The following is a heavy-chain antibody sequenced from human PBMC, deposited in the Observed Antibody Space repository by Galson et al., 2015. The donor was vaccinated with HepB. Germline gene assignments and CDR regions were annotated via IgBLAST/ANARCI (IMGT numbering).Heavy chain of an antibody. Sequence: SLRLSCAASGFTFSSYAMSWVRQAPGKGLEWVSSISGGGGTTYYADSVKGRFTISRDNAKKTLSLQMNSLRAEDTAVYYCAKVKVLRYFDWSPSAFDIWGQGTMVTVSS. V-gene: IGHV3-23*01. D-gene: IGHD3-9*01. CDR1: GFTFSSYA. J-gene: IGHJ3*02. CDR3: AKVKVLRYFDWSPSAFDI. CDR2: ISGGGGTT.